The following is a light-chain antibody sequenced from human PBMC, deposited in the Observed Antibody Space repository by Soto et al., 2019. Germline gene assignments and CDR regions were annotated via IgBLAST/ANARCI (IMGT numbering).Light chain of an antibody. CDR3: SSYRRGSTYV. Sequence: QSVLTQPASVSGSPGQSITVYYTGTSSDVGGYNYVSWYQQHPGKAPRLMIYDVTNRPSGVSDRFSGSKSGNTASLTISGLQAEDEADYYCSSYRRGSTYVFGTGTKVTVL. CDR2: DVT. V-gene: IGLV2-14*03. J-gene: IGLJ1*01. CDR1: SSDVGGYNY.